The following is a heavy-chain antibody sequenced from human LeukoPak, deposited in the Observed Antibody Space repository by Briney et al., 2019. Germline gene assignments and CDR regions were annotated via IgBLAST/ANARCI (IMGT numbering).Heavy chain of an antibody. Sequence: GGSLRLSCAASGFTFSSYSMNWVRQAPGKGLEWVSAIYSGATTYYADSVKGRFTISRDSSKNTLYLHMDSLRVEDTAVYYCARDRAAGNYFFDYWGQGTLVTVSS. D-gene: IGHD6-13*01. V-gene: IGHV3-53*01. CDR3: ARDRAAGNYFFDY. J-gene: IGHJ4*02. CDR1: GFTFSSYS. CDR2: IYSGATT.